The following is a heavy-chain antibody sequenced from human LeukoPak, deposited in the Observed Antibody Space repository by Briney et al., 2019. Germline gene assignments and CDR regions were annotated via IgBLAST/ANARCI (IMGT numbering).Heavy chain of an antibody. Sequence: GGSLRLSCAASGFTFSSYAMHWVRQPPGKGLDWVAFIRYDGSNKYYADSVKGRFTISRDNSKNTLYLQMNSLRAEDTAVYYCAKGHARAALGLNFDYWGQGTLVTVSS. CDR1: GFTFSSYA. D-gene: IGHD2-15*01. J-gene: IGHJ4*02. CDR2: IRYDGSNK. CDR3: AKGHARAALGLNFDY. V-gene: IGHV3-30*02.